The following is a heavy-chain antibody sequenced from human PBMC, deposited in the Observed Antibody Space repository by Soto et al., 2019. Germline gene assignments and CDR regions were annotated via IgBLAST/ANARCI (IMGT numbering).Heavy chain of an antibody. CDR2: IDYDRTTT. J-gene: IGHJ1*01. CDR1: GFSFDSYW. CDR3: TGGPRASSGGTGAY. V-gene: IGHV3-74*01. Sequence: PGGSLRLSCAASGFSFDSYWIHWVRQAPGQGPMWVSRIDYDRTTTNYADSVKGRFTISRDNAKSTLYLKMNSLRPEDTAVYYCTGGPRASSGGTGAYWGKGTLVTVSS. D-gene: IGHD2-2*01.